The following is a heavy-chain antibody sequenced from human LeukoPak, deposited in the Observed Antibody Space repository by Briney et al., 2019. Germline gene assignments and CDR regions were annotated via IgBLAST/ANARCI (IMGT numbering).Heavy chain of an antibody. CDR2: ISSSSSTI. CDR3: AREEYSSSWT. Sequence: PGGSLRLSCAASGFTFSSHSMNWVRQAPGKGLEWVSYISSSSSTIYYADSVKGRFTISRDNAKNSLYLQMNSLRAEDTAVYYCAREEYSSSWTWGQGTLVTVSS. D-gene: IGHD6-13*01. CDR1: GFTFSSHS. J-gene: IGHJ5*02. V-gene: IGHV3-48*04.